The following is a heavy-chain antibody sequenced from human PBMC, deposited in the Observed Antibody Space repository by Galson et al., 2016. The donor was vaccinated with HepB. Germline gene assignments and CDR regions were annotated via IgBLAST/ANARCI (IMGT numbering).Heavy chain of an antibody. CDR2: IYYSGST. V-gene: IGHV4-59*01. Sequence: ETLSLTCTVPGGSISDYYWSWIRQPPGKGLEWIGYIYYSGSTNYNPSLKSRVTISVDTSKNQFSLKLRSVTAADTAVYYCARGGYGYSYGYIDYWGQGTLVTVSS. J-gene: IGHJ4*02. CDR1: GGSISDYY. CDR3: ARGGYGYSYGYIDY. D-gene: IGHD5-18*01.